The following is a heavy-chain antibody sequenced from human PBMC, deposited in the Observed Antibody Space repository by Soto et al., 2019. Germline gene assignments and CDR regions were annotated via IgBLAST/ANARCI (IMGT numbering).Heavy chain of an antibody. V-gene: IGHV4-34*01. CDR1: GGSFNDYY. J-gene: IGHJ4*02. CDR3: ARGEAYKNYPAR. Sequence: QVQLQQWGAGLLRPSETLSLTCAVSGGSFNDYYWIWIRPRPGKGMEWLGDIRDSGSTNYNPSIKCPVTISVDTSRRQCSLKLSSVTAAGTAVYYCARGEAYKNYPARWGQGTLFTVSS. D-gene: IGHD4-4*01. CDR2: IRDSGST.